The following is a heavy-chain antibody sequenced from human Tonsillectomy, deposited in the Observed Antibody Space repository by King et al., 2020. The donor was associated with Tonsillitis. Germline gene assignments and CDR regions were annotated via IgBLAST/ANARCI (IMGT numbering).Heavy chain of an antibody. V-gene: IGHV3-30*09. CDR2: ISYDGSNK. J-gene: IGHJ4*02. CDR1: GIPFSSYD. Sequence: VQLVESGGGVVQPGRSLRLSCAASGIPFSSYDLHWVRQAPDKGLEWVALISYDGSNKYSAVSVKGRFAISRDNSKNTLWLQIDSLRAEDTAVYYCATRRLAYCGSDCYSGYFDYWGQGTLVAVSS. CDR3: ATRRLAYCGSDCYSGYFDY. D-gene: IGHD2-21*02.